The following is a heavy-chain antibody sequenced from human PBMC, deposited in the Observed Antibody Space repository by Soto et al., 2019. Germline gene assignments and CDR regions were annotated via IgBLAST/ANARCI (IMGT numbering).Heavy chain of an antibody. CDR1: GGSISSSNW. V-gene: IGHV4-4*02. Sequence: SETLSLTCAVSGGSISSSNWWSWVRQPPGKGLEWIGEINHSGSTNYNPSLKSRVTISVDTSKNQFSLKLSSVTAADTAVYYCARSIDSWGQGTLVTVS. CDR3: ARSIDS. CDR2: INHSGST. J-gene: IGHJ5*01.